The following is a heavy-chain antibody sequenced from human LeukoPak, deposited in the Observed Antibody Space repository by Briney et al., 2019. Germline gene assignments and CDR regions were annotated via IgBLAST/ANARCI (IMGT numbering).Heavy chain of an antibody. CDR2: ISSSSSYI. V-gene: IGHV3-21*01. CDR1: GFTFSSYS. J-gene: IGHJ6*02. D-gene: IGHD3-10*01. Sequence: GGSLRLSCAASGFTFSSYSMNWVRQAPGKGLEWVSSISSSSSYIYYADSVKGRFTISRDNAKNSLYLQMNSLRAEDTAVYYCARDAVLLWFGELFPSYYYYGMDVWGQGTTVTVSS. CDR3: ARDAVLLWFGELFPSYYYYGMDV.